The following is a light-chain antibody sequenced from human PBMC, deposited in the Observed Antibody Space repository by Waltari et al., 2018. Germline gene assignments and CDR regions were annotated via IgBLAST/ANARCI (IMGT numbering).Light chain of an antibody. CDR2: DAS. CDR1: ESVSSH. J-gene: IGKJ1*01. V-gene: IGKV3-15*01. CDR3: QQYNIWPWT. Sequence: MTQSPATLSVSPGQRVTLSCRASESVSSHLAWHQRKPGQAPRLILYDASTRAPGIPASFTGSGSGTEFTLTISGLQSDDFAVYYGQQYNIWPWTFGQGTQV.